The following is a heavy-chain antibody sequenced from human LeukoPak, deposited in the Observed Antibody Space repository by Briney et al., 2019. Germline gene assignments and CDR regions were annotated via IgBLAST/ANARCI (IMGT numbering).Heavy chain of an antibody. D-gene: IGHD1-26*01. CDR3: AKDRLGATDWYFDL. V-gene: IGHV3-30*18. J-gene: IGHJ2*01. CDR2: ISYDGSNK. Sequence: GGSLRLSCAASGFTFCSYGMHWVRQAPGKGLEWVAVISYDGSNKYYADSVKGRFTISRDNSKNTLYLQMNSLRAEDTAVYYCAKDRLGATDWYFDLWGRGTLVTVSS. CDR1: GFTFCSYG.